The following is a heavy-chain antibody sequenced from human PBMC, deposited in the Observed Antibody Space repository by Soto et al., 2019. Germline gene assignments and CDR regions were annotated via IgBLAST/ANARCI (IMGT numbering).Heavy chain of an antibody. D-gene: IGHD6-13*01. CDR2: MNPNSGST. CDR1: GYTFTIYD. Sequence: ASVKVSCKASGYTFTIYDINCVRQATGQGLEWMGWMNPNSGSTGYAQKFQGRVTMTRNTSISTAYMELSSLRSEDTAVYYCAREHSSSWRFDYWGQGTLVTVSS. J-gene: IGHJ4*02. CDR3: AREHSSSWRFDY. V-gene: IGHV1-8*01.